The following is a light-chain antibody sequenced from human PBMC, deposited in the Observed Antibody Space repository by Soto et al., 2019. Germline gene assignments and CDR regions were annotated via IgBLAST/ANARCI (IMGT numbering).Light chain of an antibody. Sequence: DIQMTQSPSTLSASVGDRVTITCRASQDISNWLAWYQQKPGKAPKLLIYDASSLESVVPSRLSGSGSGTKFTLTINSLQPDDSATYYCQHYNSYPATFGQGTKVEIK. CDR1: QDISNW. J-gene: IGKJ1*01. CDR3: QHYNSYPAT. V-gene: IGKV1-5*01. CDR2: DAS.